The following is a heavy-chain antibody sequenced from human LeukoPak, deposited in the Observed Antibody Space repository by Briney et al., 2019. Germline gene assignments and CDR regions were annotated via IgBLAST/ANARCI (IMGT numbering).Heavy chain of an antibody. CDR3: ARREMATVYAFDI. D-gene: IGHD5-24*01. Sequence: GESLKISCKGSGYSFTSYWIGWVRQMPGKGLEWMGIIYPSDSDTRYSPSFQGQVTISADKSINTAYLQWSSLKASDTAMYYCARREMATVYAFDIWGQGTMVTVSS. V-gene: IGHV5-51*01. CDR1: GYSFTSYW. J-gene: IGHJ3*02. CDR2: IYPSDSDT.